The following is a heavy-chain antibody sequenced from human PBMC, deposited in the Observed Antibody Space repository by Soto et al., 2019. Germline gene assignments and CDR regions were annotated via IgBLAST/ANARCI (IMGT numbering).Heavy chain of an antibody. CDR2: IYYNGST. D-gene: IGHD3-9*01. CDR1: GGSISSSSYY. CDR3: TRHRDRYFERTVDI. V-gene: IGHV4-39*01. J-gene: IGHJ3*02. Sequence: PSETLSLTCTVSGGSISSSSYYWGWIHQPPGKGLEWIGSIYYNGSTYYNPSLKSRVTISVDTSKNQFSLKTEDTAVYYCTRHRDRYFERTVDIWGQGTMVTVSS.